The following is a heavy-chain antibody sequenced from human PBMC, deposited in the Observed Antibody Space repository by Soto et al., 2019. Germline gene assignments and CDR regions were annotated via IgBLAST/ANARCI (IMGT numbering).Heavy chain of an antibody. CDR2: IYHSGST. D-gene: IGHD3-3*01. CDR1: SGSISSSNW. V-gene: IGHV4-4*02. CDR3: ARVGGYDFLFREYYFDY. J-gene: IGHJ4*02. Sequence: SETLSLTCAVSSGSISSSNWWSWVRQPPGKGLEWIGEIYHSGSTNYNPSLKSRVTISVDKSKNQFSLKLSSVTAADTAVYYCARVGGYDFLFREYYFDYWGQGTLVTVSS.